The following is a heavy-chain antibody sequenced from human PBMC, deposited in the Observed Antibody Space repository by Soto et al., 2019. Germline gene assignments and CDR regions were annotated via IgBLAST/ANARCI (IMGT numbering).Heavy chain of an antibody. CDR1: GYTFTGYY. D-gene: IGHD6-13*01. CDR3: ARVPRIAAAGTNWFYX. J-gene: IGHJ5*02. CDR2: INPNIGGT. Sequence: SVKFSCKSSGYTFTGYYMHWVRQAPGQGLEWMGWINPNIGGTNYAQKFQGRVTMTRDTSISTAYMELSRLRSDDTAVYYCARVPRIAAAGTNWFYXWGQGTLVTVSX. V-gene: IGHV1-2*02.